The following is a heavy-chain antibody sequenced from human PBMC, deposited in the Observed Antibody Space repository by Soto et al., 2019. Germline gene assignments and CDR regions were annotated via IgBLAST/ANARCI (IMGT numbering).Heavy chain of an antibody. J-gene: IGHJ4*02. Sequence: SETLSLTCTVSGGSISSYYWSWIRQPPGKGLEWIGYIYYSGITNYNPSLKSRVTISVDTSKNQFSLKLSSVTAADTAVYYCAGRIAPRPLGYWGQGTLVSVFS. CDR2: IYYSGIT. CDR3: AGRIAPRPLGY. CDR1: GGSISSYY. D-gene: IGHD6-6*01. V-gene: IGHV4-59*01.